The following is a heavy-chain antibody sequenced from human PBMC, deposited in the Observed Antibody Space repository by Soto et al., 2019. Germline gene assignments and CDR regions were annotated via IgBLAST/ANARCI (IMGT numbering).Heavy chain of an antibody. CDR1: GFTFSSYW. D-gene: IGHD3-3*01. CDR2: IKQDGSEK. Sequence: PGGSLGLSCAASGFTFSSYWMSWVRQAPGKGLEWVANIKQDGSEKYYVDSVKGRFTISRDNAKNSLYLQMNSLRAEDTAVYYCARDQKYDFWSGYYRRAFDIWGQGTMVTVSS. V-gene: IGHV3-7*01. CDR3: ARDQKYDFWSGYYRRAFDI. J-gene: IGHJ3*02.